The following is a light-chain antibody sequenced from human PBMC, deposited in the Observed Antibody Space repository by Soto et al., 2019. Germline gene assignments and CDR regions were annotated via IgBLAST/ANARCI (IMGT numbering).Light chain of an antibody. Sequence: EIVLTQSPATLSLSPGERATLSCRASQSVSSSLAWYQQKPGQTPRLLIYDASNRATGIPARFSGSGSGTDFTLTVSSLEPEDFAVYYCQQRSSWPLTFGGGTMVEIK. CDR3: QQRSSWPLT. CDR1: QSVSSS. CDR2: DAS. J-gene: IGKJ4*01. V-gene: IGKV3-11*01.